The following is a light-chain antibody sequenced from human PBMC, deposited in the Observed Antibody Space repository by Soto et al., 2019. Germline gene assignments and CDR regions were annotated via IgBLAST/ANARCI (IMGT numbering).Light chain of an antibody. CDR3: QQRSNWPPIT. CDR2: SAS. CDR1: QSISRY. V-gene: IGKV1-39*01. Sequence: DIQMTQSPSSLSASVGDSVTISCRASQSISRYLNWYQKKPGKAPKLLIFSASGLQSGVPSRFSGGGYGTDFTLTIDNLEPEDFAIYYCQQRSNWPPITFGQGTRLEI. J-gene: IGKJ5*01.